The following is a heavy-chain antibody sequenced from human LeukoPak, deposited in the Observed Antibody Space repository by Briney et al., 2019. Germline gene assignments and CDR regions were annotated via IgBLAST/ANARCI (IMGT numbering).Heavy chain of an antibody. CDR3: ARGYYDSGGYYPWYFDY. J-gene: IGHJ4*02. Sequence: PSETLSLTCAVYGGSFSGYYWSWIRQPPGKGLEWIGEINHSGSTNYNPSLKSRVTISVDTSKNQFSLKLSSVTAADTAVYYCARGYYDSGGYYPWYFDYRGQGTLVTVSS. V-gene: IGHV4-34*01. D-gene: IGHD3-22*01. CDR1: GGSFSGYY. CDR2: INHSGST.